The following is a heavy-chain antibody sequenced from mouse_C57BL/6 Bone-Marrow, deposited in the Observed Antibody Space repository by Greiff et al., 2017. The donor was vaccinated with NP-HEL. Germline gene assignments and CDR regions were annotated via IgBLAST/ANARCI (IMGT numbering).Heavy chain of an antibody. V-gene: IGHV1-69*01. J-gene: IGHJ1*03. CDR1: GYTFTSYW. CDR2: IDPSDSYT. Sequence: QVQLKQPGAELVMPGASVKLSCKASGYTFTSYWMHWVKQRPGQGLEWIGEIDPSDSYTNYNQKFKGKSTLTVDKSSSTAYMQLSSLTSEDSAVYYCARREMVTPHWYFDVWGTGTTVTVSS. D-gene: IGHD2-3*01. CDR3: ARREMVTPHWYFDV.